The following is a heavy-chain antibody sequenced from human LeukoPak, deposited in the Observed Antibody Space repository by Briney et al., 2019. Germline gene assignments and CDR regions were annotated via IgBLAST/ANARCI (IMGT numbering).Heavy chain of an antibody. D-gene: IGHD3-22*01. J-gene: IGHJ3*02. CDR1: GGSISGSTYY. CDR2: IYYSGST. CDR3: ARVSYYYDSSGRGAFDI. Sequence: SETLSLTCTVSGGSISGSTYYWGWIRQPPGKGLEWIGSIYYSGSTYYNPSLKSRVTISVDTSKNQFSLKLSSVTAADTAVYYCARVSYYYDSSGRGAFDIWGQGTMVTVSS. V-gene: IGHV4-39*01.